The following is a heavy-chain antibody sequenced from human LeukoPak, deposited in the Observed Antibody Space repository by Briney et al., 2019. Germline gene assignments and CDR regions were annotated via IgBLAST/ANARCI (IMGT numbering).Heavy chain of an antibody. J-gene: IGHJ4*02. CDR1: GFTFSSYS. D-gene: IGHD6-13*01. Sequence: GGSLRLSCAASGFTFSSYSMNWVRQAPGKGLEWVSSISSSSSYIYYADSVKGRFTISRDNAKNSLYLQMNSLRAEDTAVYYCARDLGGSSSWSPYFDYWGQGTLVTVSS. CDR2: ISSSSSYI. CDR3: ARDLGGSSSWSPYFDY. V-gene: IGHV3-21*01.